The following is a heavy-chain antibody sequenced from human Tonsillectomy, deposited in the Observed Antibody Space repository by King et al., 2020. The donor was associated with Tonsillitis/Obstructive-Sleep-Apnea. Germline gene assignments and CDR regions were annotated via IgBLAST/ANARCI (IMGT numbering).Heavy chain of an antibody. Sequence: EQLVQSGAEVKKPGASVKVSCKASGYTFTSYAINWVRQAPGQGLEWMGWISAYNGYTNYVQNLQGRVTMTTDTSTSTAYMGLRSLRSDDTAVFYCARDYGIAAADSGAFDIWGQGTVVTVSS. D-gene: IGHD6-13*01. CDR2: ISAYNGYT. CDR3: ARDYGIAAADSGAFDI. CDR1: GYTFTSYA. J-gene: IGHJ3*02. V-gene: IGHV1-18*01.